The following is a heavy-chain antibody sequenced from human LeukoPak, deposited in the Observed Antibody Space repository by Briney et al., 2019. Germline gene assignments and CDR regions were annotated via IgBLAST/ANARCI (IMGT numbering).Heavy chain of an antibody. CDR2: INHSGST. D-gene: IGHD5-18*01. V-gene: IGHV4-34*01. Sequence: PSETLSLTCAVYGGSFSGYYWSWIRQPPGKGLEWIGEINHSGSTNYNPSLKSRVTISVDTSKNQFSLKLSSVTAADTAVYYCARGRGYRRGYSYGSPLYWGQGTLVTVSS. J-gene: IGHJ4*02. CDR1: GGSFSGYY. CDR3: ARGRGYRRGYSYGSPLY.